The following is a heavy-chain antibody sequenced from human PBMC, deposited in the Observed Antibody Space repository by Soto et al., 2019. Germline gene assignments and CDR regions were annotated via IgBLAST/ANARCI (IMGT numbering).Heavy chain of an antibody. V-gene: IGHV4-39*01. CDR3: ARRGGSYRNEPFDY. Sequence: QLQLQESGPGLVKPSETLSLTCTVSGGSISSSSYYWGWIRQPPGKGLEWIGSIYYSGSTYYNPSLKSRVTISVDTSKNQCSLKLSSVTAADTAVYYCARRGGSYRNEPFDYWGQGTLVTVSS. D-gene: IGHD1-26*01. CDR1: GGSISSSSYY. J-gene: IGHJ4*02. CDR2: IYYSGST.